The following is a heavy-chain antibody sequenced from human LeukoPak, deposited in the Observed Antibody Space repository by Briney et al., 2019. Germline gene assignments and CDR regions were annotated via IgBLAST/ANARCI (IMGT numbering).Heavy chain of an antibody. CDR2: IHHTGST. Sequence: SETLSLTCAVSGDSMSSIDWWSWVRQPPGKGLEWIGEIHHTGSTNYNPSLKSRVTISVDKSKNQFSLNFNSMSAADSAVYYCAANGYYTIGYWGQGTLVTVSS. V-gene: IGHV4-4*02. CDR1: GDSMSSIDW. D-gene: IGHD1-26*01. J-gene: IGHJ4*02. CDR3: AANGYYTIGY.